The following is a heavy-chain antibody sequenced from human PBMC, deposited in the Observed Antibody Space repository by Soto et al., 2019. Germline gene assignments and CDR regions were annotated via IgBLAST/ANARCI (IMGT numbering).Heavy chain of an antibody. D-gene: IGHD3-10*01. CDR2: IYPGDSDT. V-gene: IGHV5-51*01. Sequence: GESLKISCKGSGYSFTSYWIGWVRQMPGKGLEWMGIIYPGDSDTRYSPSFQGQVTISADKSISTAYLQWSSLKASDTAMYYCARLRGRDGVRRDGSGSYFDYWGQGTLVTVSS. CDR1: GYSFTSYW. CDR3: ARLRGRDGVRRDGSGSYFDY. J-gene: IGHJ4*02.